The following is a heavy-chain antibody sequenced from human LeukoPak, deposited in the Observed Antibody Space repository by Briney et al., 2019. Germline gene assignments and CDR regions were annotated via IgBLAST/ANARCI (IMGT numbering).Heavy chain of an antibody. V-gene: IGHV6-1*01. Sequence: SQTLSLTCAISGDSVSRNSAAWGWIRQSPSRGLEWLGRTYYRSKWYNDYAVSVKGRITINPDTSKNEFSLQLNSVTPEDTAVYYCARLTPQRGVDYWGQGTLVTVSS. CDR1: GDSVSRNSAA. CDR3: ARLTPQRGVDY. CDR2: TYYRSKWYN. J-gene: IGHJ4*02. D-gene: IGHD6-25*01.